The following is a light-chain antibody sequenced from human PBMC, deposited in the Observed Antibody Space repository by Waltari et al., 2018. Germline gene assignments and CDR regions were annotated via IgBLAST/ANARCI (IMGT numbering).Light chain of an antibody. J-gene: IGLJ2*01. V-gene: IGLV1-44*01. CDR3: AAWDDSLNGVV. Sequence: QRVTISCSGSSSNIGSNTVNWYQQLPGTSPKLLIYSNNQRPSGVPDRFSGSKSGTSASLAIRGLQSEDEADYYCAAWDDSLNGVVFGGGTKLTVL. CDR1: SSNIGSNT. CDR2: SNN.